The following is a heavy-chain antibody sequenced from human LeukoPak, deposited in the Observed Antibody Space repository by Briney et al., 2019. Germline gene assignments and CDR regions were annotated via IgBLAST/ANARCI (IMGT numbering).Heavy chain of an antibody. D-gene: IGHD2-15*01. J-gene: IGHJ4*02. CDR3: TRDLNSGGSC. Sequence: GGSLRLSCAASGFTVSGSYMSWVRQAPGKGLEWVSVIHSGGKTYYADSVKGRFSISRDNSKNTLYLQMNSLRAQDTAVYYCTRDLNSGGSCWGQGALVTVSS. CDR2: IHSGGKT. CDR1: GFTVSGSY. V-gene: IGHV3-53*01.